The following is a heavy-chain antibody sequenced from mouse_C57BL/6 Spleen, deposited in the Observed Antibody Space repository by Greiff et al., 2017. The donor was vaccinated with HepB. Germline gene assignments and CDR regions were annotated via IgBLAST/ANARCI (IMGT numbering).Heavy chain of an antibody. V-gene: IGHV5-6*02. CDR3: ARHGRSRAMDY. J-gene: IGHJ4*01. CDR1: GFTFSSYG. D-gene: IGHD4-1*01. Sequence: DVKLVESGGDLVKPGGSLKLSCAASGFTFSSYGMSWVRQTPDKRLEWVATISSGGSYTYYPDSVKGRFTISRDNAKNTLYLQMSSLKSEDTAMYYCARHGRSRAMDYWGQGTSVTVSS. CDR2: ISSGGSYT.